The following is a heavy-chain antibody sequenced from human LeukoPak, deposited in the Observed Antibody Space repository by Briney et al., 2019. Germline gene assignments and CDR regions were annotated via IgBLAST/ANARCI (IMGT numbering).Heavy chain of an antibody. J-gene: IGHJ6*04. V-gene: IGHV1-18*04. D-gene: IGHD4/OR15-4a*01. Sequence: ASVKVSCTASGYAFGNYGISWVRQAPGQGLEWMGWISGSNGNTKYAQSIQGRVTMTTDTSTSTAYMELRSMRSDDTAIYYCARVTGAYFYYGMDVWGKGTTVTVSS. CDR1: GYAFGNYG. CDR2: ISGSNGNT. CDR3: ARVTGAYFYYGMDV.